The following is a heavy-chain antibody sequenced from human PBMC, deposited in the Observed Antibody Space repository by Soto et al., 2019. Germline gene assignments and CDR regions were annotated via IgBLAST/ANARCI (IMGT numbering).Heavy chain of an antibody. J-gene: IGHJ6*02. CDR1: GYTFTSYA. D-gene: IGHD3-10*01. CDR3: SGSYSYYGMDV. Sequence: QVQLVQSGAEEKKPGASVKVSCKASGYTFTSYAMHWVRQAPGQRLEWMGWINAGNGNTKNSQKFQGRVTITRDTSASTAYMELSSLGSEDTAVYYCSGSYSYYGMDVWGQGTTVTVSS. CDR2: INAGNGNT. V-gene: IGHV1-3*05.